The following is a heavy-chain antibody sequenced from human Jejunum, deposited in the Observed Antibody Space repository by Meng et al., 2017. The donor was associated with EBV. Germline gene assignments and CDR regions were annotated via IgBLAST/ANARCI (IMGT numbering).Heavy chain of an antibody. J-gene: IGHJ4*02. CDR2: INHSGST. CDR3: ARVAFSYTTRSLDS. Sequence: QEQLQQWGAGLLKPSETLSLTCAVYRGSFSGYYWSWIRQHPGKGLEWIGEINHSGSTNYNPSLRSRVTISVETSKNQFSLRLNSVTAADTAVYYCARVAFSYTTRSLDSWGQGTLVTVSS. V-gene: IGHV4-34*02. D-gene: IGHD3-16*02. CDR1: RGSFSGYY.